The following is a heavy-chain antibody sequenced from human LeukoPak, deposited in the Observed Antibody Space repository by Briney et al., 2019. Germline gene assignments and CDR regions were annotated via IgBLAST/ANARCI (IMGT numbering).Heavy chain of an antibody. CDR1: GYSFTAFY. Sequence: ASVKVSCKTSGYSFTAFYIHWVRQAPGQGLECMGWIHPRSGETNYAYKFKGRVTMTRDTSISTVYMDLGSLRSDDTAVYYCARDGEYGTGSYYRGCFDYWGQGILVTVSS. J-gene: IGHJ4*02. V-gene: IGHV1-2*02. CDR3: ARDGEYGTGSYYRGCFDY. CDR2: IHPRSGET. D-gene: IGHD3-10*01.